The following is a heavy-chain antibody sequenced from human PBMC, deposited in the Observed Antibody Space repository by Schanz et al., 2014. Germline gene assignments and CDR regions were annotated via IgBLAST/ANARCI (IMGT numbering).Heavy chain of an antibody. CDR2: IGYDGSEK. CDR1: GLNFDYYG. V-gene: IGHV3-33*03. J-gene: IGHJ4*02. D-gene: IGHD3-3*01. Sequence: QVQLLESGGGVVQPGRSLRLSCATSGLNFDYYGMNWVRQAPGKGLEWVANIGYDGSEKYYVDSVKGRFTISRDNAKNSLYLQMNSLTAEDTAVYYCARGVRIDYWGQGTLVTVSS. CDR3: ARGVRIDY.